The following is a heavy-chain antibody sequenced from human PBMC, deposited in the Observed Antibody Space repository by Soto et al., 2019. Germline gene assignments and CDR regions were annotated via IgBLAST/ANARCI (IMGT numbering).Heavy chain of an antibody. Sequence: QVKLVQSGAEVKKPGASVKVSCKASGYDFSSYGISWVRQAPGLGLEWMGWISASNGNRDYAQQFQGRVTMTSDTSRTTAYMELRSLRSDDTAVYYCVRDPQRNDYWGQGTLVNVSS. D-gene: IGHD2-2*01. CDR1: GYDFSSYG. J-gene: IGHJ4*02. CDR2: ISASNGNR. CDR3: VRDPQRNDY. V-gene: IGHV1-18*04.